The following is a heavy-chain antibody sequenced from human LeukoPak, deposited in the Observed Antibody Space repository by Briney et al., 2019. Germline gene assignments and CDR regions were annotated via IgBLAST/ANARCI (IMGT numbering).Heavy chain of an antibody. V-gene: IGHV3-7*01. Sequence: GSLRLSCAASGFTFSNYCMSWVRQAPGKGLEWVANIKQDGGGTYYVDSLKGRFTISRDNAKNSLYLQMNSLRAEDTAVYYCARDPEDYYDSSDYYDGFDIWGQGTMVTVSS. CDR1: GFTFSNYC. J-gene: IGHJ3*02. CDR2: IKQDGGGT. D-gene: IGHD3-22*01. CDR3: ARDPEDYYDSSDYYDGFDI.